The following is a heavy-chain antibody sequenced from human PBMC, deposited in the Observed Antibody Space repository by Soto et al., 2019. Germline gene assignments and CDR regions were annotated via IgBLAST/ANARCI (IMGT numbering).Heavy chain of an antibody. J-gene: IGHJ4*02. CDR1: GFTFSSYG. V-gene: IGHV3-33*01. D-gene: IGHD2-15*01. Sequence: QVQLVESGGGVVQPGRSLRLSCAASGFTFSSYGMHWVRQAPGKGLEWVAVIWHDGSNKYYADSVKGRFTISRDNSKNTLYLQMNSLRAEDTAVYYCARAVSDIVVVVAAPDYWGQGTLVTVSS. CDR3: ARAVSDIVVVVAAPDY. CDR2: IWHDGSNK.